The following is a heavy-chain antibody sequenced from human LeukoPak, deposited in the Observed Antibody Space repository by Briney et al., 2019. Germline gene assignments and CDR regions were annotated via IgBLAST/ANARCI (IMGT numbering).Heavy chain of an antibody. D-gene: IGHD2-15*01. CDR3: AKGVDYCSGGSCPADY. Sequence: GGSLRLSCAASGFTFSSYSMNWVRQAPGKGLEWVSYISSSSSTIYYADSVKGRFTISRDNAKNSLYLQMNSLRAEDTAVYYCAKGVDYCSGGSCPADYWGPGTLVTVSS. V-gene: IGHV3-48*01. CDR2: ISSSSSTI. J-gene: IGHJ4*02. CDR1: GFTFSSYS.